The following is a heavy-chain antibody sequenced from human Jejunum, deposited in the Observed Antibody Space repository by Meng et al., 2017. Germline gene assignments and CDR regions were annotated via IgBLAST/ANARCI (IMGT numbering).Heavy chain of an antibody. CDR1: GGSISSVYW. D-gene: IGHD5-18*01. Sequence: QESGPGMVKPSETLSLTCSVYGGSISSVYWWTWVRQSPGKGMEWIGEIYHSGSTNYNPSLKSRVTISVDKSKNQFSLKLTSVTAADTAVYYCARGGYYSFDYWGQGTLVTVSS. V-gene: IGHV4-4*02. CDR3: ARGGYYSFDY. J-gene: IGHJ4*02. CDR2: IYHSGST.